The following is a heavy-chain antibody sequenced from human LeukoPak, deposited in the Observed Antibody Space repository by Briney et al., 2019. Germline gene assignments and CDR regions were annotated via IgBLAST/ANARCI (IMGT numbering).Heavy chain of an antibody. J-gene: IGHJ5*02. Sequence: SGTLSLTCTVSGGSISSYYWSWIRQPPGKGLEWIGYIYTSGSTNYNPSLKSRVTISVDTSKNQFSLKLSSVTAADTAVYYCAIRRGIAARPGWFDHWGQGTLVTVSS. CDR3: AIRRGIAARPGWFDH. D-gene: IGHD6-6*01. CDR2: IYTSGST. CDR1: GGSISSYY. V-gene: IGHV4-4*09.